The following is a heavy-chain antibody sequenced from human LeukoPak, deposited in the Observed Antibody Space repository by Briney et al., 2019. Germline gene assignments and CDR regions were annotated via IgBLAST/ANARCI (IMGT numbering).Heavy chain of an antibody. CDR3: AREEYFQDSNGYSYYFHS. Sequence: TSETLSLTCTVSGGSIGWDCWSWIRQSAGKGLEWIGRIYKSGSTNYNPSFRSRVTMSVDTSKNQFSLSVTSVTAADTAVYYCAREEYFQDSNGYSYYFHSWGQGSLVTVSS. V-gene: IGHV4-4*07. D-gene: IGHD3-22*01. CDR2: IYKSGST. J-gene: IGHJ4*02. CDR1: GGSIGWDC.